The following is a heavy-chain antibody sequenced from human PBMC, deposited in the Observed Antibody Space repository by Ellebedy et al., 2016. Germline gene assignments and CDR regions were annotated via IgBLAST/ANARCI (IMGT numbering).Heavy chain of an antibody. J-gene: IGHJ6*03. CDR1: GFTFRSYS. CDR3: ARDQYDSSGYDYYYYYMDV. D-gene: IGHD3-22*01. CDR2: ISSSSSYI. V-gene: IGHV3-21*01. Sequence: LSLTXAASGFTFRSYSMNWVRQAPGKGLEWVSSISSSSSYIYYADSVKGRFTISRDNAKNSLYLQMNSLRAEDTAVYYCARDQYDSSGYDYYYYYMDVWGKGTTVTVSS.